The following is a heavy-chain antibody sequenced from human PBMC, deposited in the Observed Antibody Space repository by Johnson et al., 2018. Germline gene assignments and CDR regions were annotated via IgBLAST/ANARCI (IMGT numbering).Heavy chain of an antibody. Sequence: QVQLQESGPGLVKPSETLSLTCTVSGGSISSYYWSWIRQPPGKGLEWIGYIYYSGSTNYNPSLKSRVTISVDTSKNQFSLELSSVTAAETAVYYCARGVYCSGGSCYGHYYYYMDVGGKGTTVTVSS. D-gene: IGHD2-15*01. CDR2: IYYSGST. V-gene: IGHV4-59*01. J-gene: IGHJ6*03. CDR3: ARGVYCSGGSCYGHYYYYMDV. CDR1: GGSISSYY.